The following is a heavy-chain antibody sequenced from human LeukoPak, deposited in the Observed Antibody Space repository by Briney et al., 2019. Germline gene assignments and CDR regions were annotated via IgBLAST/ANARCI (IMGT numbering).Heavy chain of an antibody. CDR1: GFTFSYYA. CDR3: ANLLRWEPY. D-gene: IGHD4-23*01. V-gene: IGHV3-30*18. Sequence: GGSLRLSCAASGFTFSYYAMNWVRQAPGKGLEWVAVISYDGSNKYYADSVKGRFTISRDNSKNTLYLQMNSLRAEDTAVYYCANLLRWEPYWGQGTLVTVSS. J-gene: IGHJ4*02. CDR2: ISYDGSNK.